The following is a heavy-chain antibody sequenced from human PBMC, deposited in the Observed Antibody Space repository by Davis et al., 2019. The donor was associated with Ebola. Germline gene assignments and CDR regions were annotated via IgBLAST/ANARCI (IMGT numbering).Heavy chain of an antibody. V-gene: IGHV3-23*01. J-gene: IGHJ4*02. Sequence: GGSLRLSCADSGFTFSSYAMSWVRQAPGKGLEWVSAISGSGGSTYYADSVKGRFTMSRDNSKNTLYLQMNSLRAEDTAVYYCAAGYSSGWNIYWGQGTLVTVSS. CDR1: GFTFSSYA. D-gene: IGHD6-19*01. CDR2: ISGSGGST. CDR3: AAGYSSGWNIY.